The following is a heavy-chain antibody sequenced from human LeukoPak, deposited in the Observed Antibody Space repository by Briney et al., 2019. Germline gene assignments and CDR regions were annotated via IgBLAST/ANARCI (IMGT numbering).Heavy chain of an antibody. CDR2: IWHDGSYE. CDR1: GFTFTNYG. CDR3: AREIVGEGNFDY. Sequence: GASLRLSCTASGFTFTNYGFHWVRQAPGRGLEWVASIWHDGSYEFHADSVKGRFTISRDNSKNTLFVQMNSLRAEDTAFYYCAREIVGEGNFDYWGQGTLVTVSS. V-gene: IGHV3-33*01. D-gene: IGHD2-15*01. J-gene: IGHJ4*02.